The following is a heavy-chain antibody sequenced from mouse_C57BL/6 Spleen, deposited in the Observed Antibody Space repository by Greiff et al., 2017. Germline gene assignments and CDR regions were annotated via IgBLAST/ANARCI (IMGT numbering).Heavy chain of an antibody. D-gene: IGHD2-4*01. Sequence: QVQLQQPGAELVRPGSSVKLSCKASGYTFTSYWMQWVKQRPIQGLEWIGNIDPSDSETQYNQKFKDKATLTVDKSSSTANRQLSSLTSEDSAVYYCARGVYYEDYWGQGTTLTVSS. CDR2: IDPSDSET. J-gene: IGHJ2*01. V-gene: IGHV1-52*01. CDR1: GYTFTSYW. CDR3: ARGVYYEDY.